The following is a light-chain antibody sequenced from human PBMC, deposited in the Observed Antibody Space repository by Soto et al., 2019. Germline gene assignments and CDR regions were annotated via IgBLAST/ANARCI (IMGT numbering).Light chain of an antibody. CDR2: DVT. CDR3: SSYATGDNYV. V-gene: IGLV2-11*01. Sequence: QSALTQPRSVSGSPGQSVTISCTGTSSDVGGYNCVSWYQQHPGKAPKLMIYDVTKRPSGVPDRFSGSKSGDTASLTISGLQADDEADYYCSSYATGDNYVFGSGTKLTVL. J-gene: IGLJ1*01. CDR1: SSDVGGYNC.